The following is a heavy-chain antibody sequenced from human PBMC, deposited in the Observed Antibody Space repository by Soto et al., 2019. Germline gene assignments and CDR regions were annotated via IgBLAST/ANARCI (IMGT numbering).Heavy chain of an antibody. CDR3: ARVFCGGDCFLDY. CDR2: ISSSSSYI. V-gene: IGHV3-21*01. D-gene: IGHD2-21*02. J-gene: IGHJ4*02. Sequence: RLSCAASGFTFSSYSMNWVRQAPGKGLEWVSSISSSSSYIYYADSVKGRFTISRDNAKNSLYLQMNSLRAEDTAVYYCARVFCGGDCFLDYWGQGTLVTVSS. CDR1: GFTFSSYS.